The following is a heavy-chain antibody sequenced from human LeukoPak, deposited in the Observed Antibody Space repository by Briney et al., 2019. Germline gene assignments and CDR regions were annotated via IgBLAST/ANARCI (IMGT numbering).Heavy chain of an antibody. V-gene: IGHV6-1*01. Sequence: SQTLSLTCAISGDSVSSNSAAWNWIRQFPSRGLEWLGRTYYRSKWYNDYAVSVKSRITINPDTSKNQFSLQLNSVTPEDTAVYYCARDMRQWLVNYYYYGMDVWGQGTTVTVSS. D-gene: IGHD6-19*01. CDR3: ARDMRQWLVNYYYYGMDV. CDR1: GDSVSSNSAA. CDR2: TYYRSKWYN. J-gene: IGHJ6*02.